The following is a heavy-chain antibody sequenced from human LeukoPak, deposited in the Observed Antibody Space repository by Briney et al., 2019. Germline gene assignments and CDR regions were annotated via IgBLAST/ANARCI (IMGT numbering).Heavy chain of an antibody. Sequence: GGSLRLSCAASGFTFSSYGMHWVRQAPGKGLDWVSYISSSSLTIYYADSVRGRFTISRDNAKNSVFLQLNSLRAEDTGIYYCARAGPGTDDAFDIWGQGTMVTVSS. CDR2: ISSSSLTI. CDR3: ARAGPGTDDAFDI. J-gene: IGHJ3*02. D-gene: IGHD1-14*01. CDR1: GFTFSSYG. V-gene: IGHV3-48*01.